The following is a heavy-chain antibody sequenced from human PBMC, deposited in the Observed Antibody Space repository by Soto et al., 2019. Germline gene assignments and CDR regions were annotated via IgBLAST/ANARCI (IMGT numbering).Heavy chain of an antibody. V-gene: IGHV4-59*12. CDR1: AGSISIYN. D-gene: IGHD2-15*01. J-gene: IGHJ4*02. CDR2: IYYTGST. Sequence: SETLSPTCTLPAGSISIYNWSWIRQPPGKGLEWIGYIYYTGSTNYNPSLKSRVTISVDTSKNQFSLKLTSVTAADTAVYYCARFVPCSDGTCALEYWGQGTLVTVS. CDR3: ARFVPCSDGTCALEY.